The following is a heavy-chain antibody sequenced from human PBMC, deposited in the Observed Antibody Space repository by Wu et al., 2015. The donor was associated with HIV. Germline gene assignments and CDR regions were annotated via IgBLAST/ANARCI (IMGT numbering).Heavy chain of an antibody. Sequence: QVQLVQSGAEVKKPGSSVKVSCKASGGTFSSYAISWVRQAPGQGLEWMGGIIPIFGTANYAQKFQGRVTITTDESTSTAYMELSSLRSEDTAVYYCARGYYYGSGPYYYYGMDVWGQGDHGHRLL. CDR1: GGTFSSYA. CDR2: IIPIFGTA. V-gene: IGHV1-69*05. D-gene: IGHD3-10*01. CDR3: ARGYYYGSGPYYYYGMDV. J-gene: IGHJ6*02.